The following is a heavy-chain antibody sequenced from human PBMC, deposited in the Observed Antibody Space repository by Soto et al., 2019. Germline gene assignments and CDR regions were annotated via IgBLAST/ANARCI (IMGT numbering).Heavy chain of an antibody. J-gene: IGHJ4*02. CDR1: GFSFSRYW. CDR3: ATVPPDGFPTYFDH. D-gene: IGHD2-21*01. CDR2: ISSDGATA. Sequence: PGGSLRLSCAASGFSFSRYWMYWLRQSPGKGLEWVSRISSDGATASLPDSGEGRFAVSRDNAKSEVFLQMNSLRVDDTGVYFCATVPPDGFPTYFDHWGQGVLVTVSS. V-gene: IGHV3-74*01.